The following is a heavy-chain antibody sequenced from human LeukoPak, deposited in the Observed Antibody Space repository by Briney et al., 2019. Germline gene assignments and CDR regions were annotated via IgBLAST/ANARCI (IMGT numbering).Heavy chain of an antibody. V-gene: IGHV4-34*01. CDR1: GGSFSDDY. J-gene: IGHJ6*03. Sequence: SETLSLTCAVYGGSFSDDYWSWIRQPPGKGREWIGEINHSGSTNYDPSLKSRVTILVDTFMKQFSLKLNSVTAADTAVYYCSRRVTVHYYMDLWAKGTTVTGSS. D-gene: IGHD3-10*01. CDR2: INHSGST. CDR3: SRRVTVHYYMDL.